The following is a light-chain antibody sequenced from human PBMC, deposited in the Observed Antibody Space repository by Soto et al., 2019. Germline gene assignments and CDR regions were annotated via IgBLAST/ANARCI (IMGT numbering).Light chain of an antibody. Sequence: EIVLMQSPGTLSLSPGEGATLSCRASQSVNNNYLAWYQQKPGQAPTVLIFDTSRRATGVPDRFSGSGSGTDFTLRISRVEPDDFAVYYCQQYGSSPMYTFGQGTKLEIK. J-gene: IGKJ2*01. V-gene: IGKV3-20*01. CDR3: QQYGSSPMYT. CDR1: QSVNNNY. CDR2: DTS.